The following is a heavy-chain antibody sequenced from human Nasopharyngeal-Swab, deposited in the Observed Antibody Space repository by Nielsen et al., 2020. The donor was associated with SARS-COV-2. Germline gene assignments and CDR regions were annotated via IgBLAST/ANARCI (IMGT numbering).Heavy chain of an antibody. D-gene: IGHD6-6*01. V-gene: IGHV4-39*01. CDR1: GGPISSSSYY. Sequence: GSLRLSCTVSGGPISSSSYYWGWIRQPPGKGLEWIGSIYYSGSTYYNPSLKSRVTISVDTSKNQFSLKLSSVTAADTAVYYCARLGIAARWGYWGQGTLVTVSS. J-gene: IGHJ4*02. CDR2: IYYSGST. CDR3: ARLGIAARWGY.